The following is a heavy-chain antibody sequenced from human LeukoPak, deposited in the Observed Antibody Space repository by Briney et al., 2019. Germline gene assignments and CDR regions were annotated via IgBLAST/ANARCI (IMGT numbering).Heavy chain of an antibody. V-gene: IGHV5-51*01. J-gene: IGHJ4*02. D-gene: IGHD3-22*01. CDR1: GYSFTSYW. CDR2: IYPGDSDT. Sequence: GESLKISCKGSGYSFTSYWIGWVRQMPEKGLEWMGIIYPGDSDTRYSPSFQGQVTISADKSISTAYLQWSSLKASDTAMYYCARPYYDSSGYYYFDYWGQGTLVTVSS. CDR3: ARPYYDSSGYYYFDY.